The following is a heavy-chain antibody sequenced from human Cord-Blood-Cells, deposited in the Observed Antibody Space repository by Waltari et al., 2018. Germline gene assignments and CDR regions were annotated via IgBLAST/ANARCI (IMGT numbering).Heavy chain of an antibody. CDR1: GYSISSGYY. D-gene: IGHD3-10*01. CDR3: ARGKVLLWFRDLPPNCWFDP. CDR2: IYHSGST. V-gene: IGHV4-38-2*01. J-gene: IGHJ5*02. Sequence: QVQLQESGPGLVKPSESLSLTCAVSGYSISSGYYWGWNRQPPGKGMEWIGSIYHSGSTYYNPSLKSRVTISVDTSKNQFSLKLSSVTAADTAVYYCARGKVLLWFRDLPPNCWFDPWGQGTLVTVSS.